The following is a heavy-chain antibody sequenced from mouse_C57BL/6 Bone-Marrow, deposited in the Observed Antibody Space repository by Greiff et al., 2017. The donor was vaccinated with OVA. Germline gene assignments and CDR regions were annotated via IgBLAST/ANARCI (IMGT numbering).Heavy chain of an antibody. D-gene: IGHD2-3*01. CDR1: GYTFTSYT. CDR3: ARRLLQAMDY. CDR2: INPSSGYT. Sequence: VQRVESGAELARPGASVKMSCKASGYTFTSYTMHWVKQRPGQGLEWIGYINPSSGYTKYNQKFKDKATLTADKSSSTAYMQLSSLTSEDSAVYYCARRLLQAMDYWGQGTSVTVSS. J-gene: IGHJ4*01. V-gene: IGHV1-4*01.